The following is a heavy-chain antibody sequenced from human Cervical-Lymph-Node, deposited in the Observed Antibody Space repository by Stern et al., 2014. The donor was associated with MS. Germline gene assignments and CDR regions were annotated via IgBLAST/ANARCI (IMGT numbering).Heavy chain of an antibody. Sequence: QLQLQESGPGLVKPSETLSLTCTVSGGSISSYYWSWIRQPPGKGLEWIGYIYYSGSTNYNPSLKSRVTISVDTSKNQFSLKLSSVTAADMAVYYCAREGTAAAGTGYYYYGMDVWGQGTTVTVSS. CDR2: IYYSGST. CDR1: GGSISSYY. CDR3: AREGTAAAGTGYYYYGMDV. D-gene: IGHD6-13*01. V-gene: IGHV4-59*01. J-gene: IGHJ6*02.